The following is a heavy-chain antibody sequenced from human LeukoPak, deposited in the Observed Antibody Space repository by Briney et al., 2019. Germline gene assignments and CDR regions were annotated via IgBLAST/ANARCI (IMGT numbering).Heavy chain of an antibody. CDR2: IIPIFGTA. Sequence: SVKVSCKASGGTFSSYAISWVRQAPRQGLEWMGGIIPIFGTANFAQKFQGRVTITADESTSTAYMELSSLRSEDTAVYYCARDYRDVYSGGSCYSSDYWGQGTLVTVSS. CDR1: GGTFSSYA. J-gene: IGHJ4*02. CDR3: ARDYRDVYSGGSCYSSDY. V-gene: IGHV1-69*13. D-gene: IGHD2-15*01.